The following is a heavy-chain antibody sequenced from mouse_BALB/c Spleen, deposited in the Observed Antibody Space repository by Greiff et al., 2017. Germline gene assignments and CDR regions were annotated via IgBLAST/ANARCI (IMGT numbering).Heavy chain of an antibody. CDR2: IWGDGST. J-gene: IGHJ3*01. Sequence: VQLVESGPGLVAPSQSLSITCTVSGFSLTGYGVNWVRQPPGKGLEWLGMIWGDGSTDYNSALKSRMSISKEHSKSQVFLKMNSLQTDDTARYYCAREFYGYSAWFAYWGQGTLVTVSA. CDR1: GFSLTGYG. V-gene: IGHV2-6-7*01. D-gene: IGHD2-2*01. CDR3: AREFYGYSAWFAY.